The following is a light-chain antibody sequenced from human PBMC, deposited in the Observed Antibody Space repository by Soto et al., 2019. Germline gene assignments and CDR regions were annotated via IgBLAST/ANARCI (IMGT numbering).Light chain of an antibody. CDR2: EVT. CDR1: SSDVGGYNY. J-gene: IGLJ1*01. CDR3: SSYGTGNNYL. Sequence: QSVLTQPASVSGSPGRSITISCTGTSSDVGGYNYVSWFQQRPGKAPKLILYEVTKRPSGVSNRFSGSKSGNTASLTISGLQAEDEADYYCSSYGTGNNYLFGAGTKVTVL. V-gene: IGLV2-14*01.